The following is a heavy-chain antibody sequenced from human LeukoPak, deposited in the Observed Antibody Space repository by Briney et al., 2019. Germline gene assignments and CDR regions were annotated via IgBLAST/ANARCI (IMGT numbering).Heavy chain of an antibody. Sequence: SETLSLTCTVSGGSISSYYWSWIRQPAGKGLEWIGRIYTSGSTNYNPSLKSRVTMSVDTSKNQFSLKLSSVTAADSAVYYCARVTYYYGSGSYEFYYFDYWGQGTLVTVSS. CDR3: ARVTYYYGSGSYEFYYFDY. J-gene: IGHJ4*02. CDR1: GGSISSYY. V-gene: IGHV4-4*07. D-gene: IGHD3-10*01. CDR2: IYTSGST.